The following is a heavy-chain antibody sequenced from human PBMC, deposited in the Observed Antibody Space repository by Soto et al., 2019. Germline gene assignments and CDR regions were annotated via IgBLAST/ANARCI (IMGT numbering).Heavy chain of an antibody. CDR2: IYYSGST. J-gene: IGHJ6*02. Sequence: PSETLSLTCTVSGVSISSYYWSWIRQPPGKGLEWIGYIYYSGSTNYNPSLKSRVTISVDTSKNQFSLKLSSVTAADTAVYYCARDGGSGSQRCYYYGMDVWGQGTTVTVSS. CDR3: ARDGGSGSQRCYYYGMDV. V-gene: IGHV4-59*01. D-gene: IGHD6-19*01. CDR1: GVSISSYY.